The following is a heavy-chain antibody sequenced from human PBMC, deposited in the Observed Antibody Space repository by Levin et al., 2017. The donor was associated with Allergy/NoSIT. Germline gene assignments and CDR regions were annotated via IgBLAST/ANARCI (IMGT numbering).Heavy chain of an antibody. CDR3: ATQFQW. D-gene: IGHD6-19*01. V-gene: IGHV3-15*01. CDR1: GFSLSNAW. J-gene: IGHJ4*02. CDR2: ITSNADGAAT. Sequence: PGASVKVSCAASGFSLSNAWMNWVRQAPGKGLEWVGRITSNADGAATDYAAPVKDRFIISRDDSTNTLYLQMNRLKVEDTAVYFCATQFQWWGQGSLVTVSS.